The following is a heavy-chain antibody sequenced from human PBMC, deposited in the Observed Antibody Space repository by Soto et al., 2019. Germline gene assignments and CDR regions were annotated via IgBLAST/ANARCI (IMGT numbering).Heavy chain of an antibody. D-gene: IGHD6-19*01. V-gene: IGHV3-30*18. CDR3: AKGGRQWLVTSDFNY. J-gene: IGHJ4*02. CDR2: VYHDGRNT. Sequence: VQLVESGGGVVQPGRSLRLSCAASGFTFSDYAMHWVRQAPGKGLEWVAVVYHDGRNTHYADSVKGRFTTSIDSSKNTVSLEMTSLRAEDTAVYYCAKGGRQWLVTSDFNYWGQGALVTVSS. CDR1: GFTFSDYA.